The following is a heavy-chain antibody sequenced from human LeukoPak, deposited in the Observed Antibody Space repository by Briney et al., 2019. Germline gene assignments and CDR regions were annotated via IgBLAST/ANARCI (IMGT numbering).Heavy chain of an antibody. CDR2: ISGSGGST. J-gene: IGHJ4*02. V-gene: IGHV3-23*01. CDR1: GFTFSSYA. D-gene: IGHD4-17*01. CDR3: AKVPGDYGLFDY. Sequence: PGGSLRLSCAASGFTFSSYAMSWVRQAPGKGLEWVSAISGSGGSTYYADSVKGRFTISRDNSKNALYLQMNSLRAEDTAVYYCAKVPGDYGLFDYWGQGTLVTVSS.